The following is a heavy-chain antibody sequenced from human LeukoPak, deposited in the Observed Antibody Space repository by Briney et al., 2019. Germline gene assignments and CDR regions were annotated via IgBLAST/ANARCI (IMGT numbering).Heavy chain of an antibody. CDR1: GFIFDDYT. V-gene: IGHV3-43*01. CDR2: VSGDSNSK. J-gene: IGHJ4*02. D-gene: IGHD3-9*01. Sequence: GGSLRLSCAASGFIFDDYTTHWVRQRPGEGLEWVSFVSGDSNSKSYVDSVRGRFSISRDNSKNSLYLQMNNLRTEDTALYYCVKERNGDWSFDYWGQGTLVTVSS. CDR3: VKERNGDWSFDY.